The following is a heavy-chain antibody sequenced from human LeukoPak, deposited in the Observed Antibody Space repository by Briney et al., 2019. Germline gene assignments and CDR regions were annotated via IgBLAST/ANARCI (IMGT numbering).Heavy chain of an antibody. CDR2: ISSSGSTI. CDR1: GFTFSSYG. J-gene: IGHJ4*02. CDR3: ARSESPLYTHTHSPTYFDY. Sequence: QPGGSLRLSCAASGFTFSSYGMHWVRQAPGKGLEWVSYISSSGSTIYYADSVKGRFTISRDNAKNSLYLQMNSLRAEDTAVYYCARSESPLYTHTHSPTYFDYWGQGTLVTVSS. V-gene: IGHV3-48*04. D-gene: IGHD4-11*01.